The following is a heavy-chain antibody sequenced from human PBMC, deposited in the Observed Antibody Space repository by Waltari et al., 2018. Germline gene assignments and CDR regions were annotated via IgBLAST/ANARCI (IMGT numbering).Heavy chain of an antibody. CDR3: VRDDILGAPDYFDY. V-gene: IGHV3-30*10. Sequence: QVQLVESGGGVVQPGGSLRLSCAASGFTFNRYPMHWVRQAPGKGLEWVAVISYHGSEKYYTESVKGRFTISRDNPKNTLYLQMNSLRNEDTAVYYCVRDDILGAPDYFDYWGQGTLVTVSS. J-gene: IGHJ4*02. CDR1: GFTFNRYP. CDR2: ISYHGSEK. D-gene: IGHD2-21*01.